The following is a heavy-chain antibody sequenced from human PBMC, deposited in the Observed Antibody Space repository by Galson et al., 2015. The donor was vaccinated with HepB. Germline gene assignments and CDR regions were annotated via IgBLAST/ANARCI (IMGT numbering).Heavy chain of an antibody. CDR3: AKHEGQH. CDR2: ISESGGYT. CDR1: GFTFSSYA. V-gene: IGHV3-23*01. J-gene: IGHJ1*01. Sequence: SLRLSCAASGFTFSSYAMTWVRQAPGKGLEWVSSISESGGYTDYADSAKGRFTISRDNAKNTLYLRVNSLRVDDTAVYYCAKHEGQHWGQGTLVTVSS.